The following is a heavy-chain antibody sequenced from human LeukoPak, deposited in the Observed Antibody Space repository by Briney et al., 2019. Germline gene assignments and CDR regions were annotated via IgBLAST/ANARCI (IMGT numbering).Heavy chain of an antibody. CDR2: IKQDGSEK. V-gene: IGHV3-7*01. CDR1: GFTFSSYW. CDR3: ASFGSGWYGGFDY. Sequence: PGGSLRLSCAASGFTFSSYWMSWVRQAPGKGLEWVANIKQDGSEKYYVDSVKVRFTISRDNAKNSLYLQMNSLRAEDTAVYYYASFGSGWYGGFDYWGQGTLVTVSS. J-gene: IGHJ4*02. D-gene: IGHD6-19*01.